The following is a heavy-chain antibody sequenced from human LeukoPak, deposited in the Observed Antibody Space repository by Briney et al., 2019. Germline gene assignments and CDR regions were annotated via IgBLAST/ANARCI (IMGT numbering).Heavy chain of an antibody. J-gene: IGHJ4*02. Sequence: AGGSLRLSCTASGFTFCDYAMSWVRQAPGKGREWVVVIRSKAYGRTTQDAASVKGRFTISRDDSKSLAYLQMSSLKTEDTAVYYCTRVRSGNDFDYWGQGTLVTVSS. V-gene: IGHV3-49*04. CDR2: IRSKAYGRTT. CDR1: GFTFCDYA. D-gene: IGHD3-10*01. CDR3: TRVRSGNDFDY.